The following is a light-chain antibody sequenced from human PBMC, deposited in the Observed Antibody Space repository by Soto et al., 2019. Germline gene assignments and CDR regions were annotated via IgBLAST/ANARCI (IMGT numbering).Light chain of an antibody. J-gene: IGKJ5*01. Sequence: MELTRSPGTLSLSAGGTRMSSYRASQSVTSNYLAWYQQKPGQAPRLLIYGASSRATGVPDRFSGSGSGTDFTPTISSLEPEDFAVYYCQHRSEWPVSFGQGTRLEIK. CDR2: GAS. CDR3: QHRSEWPVS. CDR1: QSVTSNY. V-gene: IGKV3D-20*02.